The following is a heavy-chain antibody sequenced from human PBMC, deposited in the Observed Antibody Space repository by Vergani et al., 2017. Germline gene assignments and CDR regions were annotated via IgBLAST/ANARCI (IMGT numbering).Heavy chain of an antibody. CDR2: IYYNGNT. CDR3: ARGYDTQDY. V-gene: IGHV4-59*01. Sequence: QVQLQESGPGLVKPSETLSLTCTVSGGSISSYYWSWIRQPPGKGLEWIGYIYYNGNTNYNPSLKSRVTISVDTSKNQFSLKLSSVTAADTAVYYCARGYDTQDYWGQGTLVTVSS. J-gene: IGHJ4*02. D-gene: IGHD3-22*01. CDR1: GGSISSYY.